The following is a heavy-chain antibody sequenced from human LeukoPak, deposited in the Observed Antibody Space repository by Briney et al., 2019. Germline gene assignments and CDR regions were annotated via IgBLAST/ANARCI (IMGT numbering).Heavy chain of an antibody. CDR1: GFTFSSYA. J-gene: IGHJ2*01. D-gene: IGHD3-22*01. CDR2: ISYDGRNK. CDR3: ARAGPMIVVGISLRLWYFDL. Sequence: GRSLRLSCAASGFTFSSYAMHWGRQAPGKGLEWVAVISYDGRNKYYADSVKGRFTISRDNSKNTLYLQMNSLRAEDTAVYYCARAGPMIVVGISLRLWYFDLWGRGTLVTISS. V-gene: IGHV3-30*04.